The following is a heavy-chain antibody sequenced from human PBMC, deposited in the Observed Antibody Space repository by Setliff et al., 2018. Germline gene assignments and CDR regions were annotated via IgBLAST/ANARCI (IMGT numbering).Heavy chain of an antibody. V-gene: IGHV1-18*01. Sequence: ASVKVSCKASGYRFSNYGINWVRQAPGQGLEWMGWISAHNDNTIYAQNFQGRVTMTTDASTNTAYMELRSLGSDDTAVYYCATFRGYTYGYDYWGQGTLVTVSS. D-gene: IGHD5-18*01. J-gene: IGHJ4*02. CDR2: ISAHNDNT. CDR3: ATFRGYTYGYDY. CDR1: GYRFSNYG.